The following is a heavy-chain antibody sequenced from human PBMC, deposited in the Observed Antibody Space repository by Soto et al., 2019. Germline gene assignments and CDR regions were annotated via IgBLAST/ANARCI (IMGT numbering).Heavy chain of an antibody. Sequence: GGSLRLSCAASGFTFSSYAMHWVRQAPGKGLEWVAVIWYDGSNKYYADSVKGRFTISRDNSKNTLYLQMNSLRAEDTAVYYCVRDKSHDSSGYYPAGFDYWGQGTLVTVSS. CDR2: IWYDGSNK. CDR1: GFTFSSYA. D-gene: IGHD3-22*01. CDR3: VRDKSHDSSGYYPAGFDY. V-gene: IGHV3-33*08. J-gene: IGHJ4*02.